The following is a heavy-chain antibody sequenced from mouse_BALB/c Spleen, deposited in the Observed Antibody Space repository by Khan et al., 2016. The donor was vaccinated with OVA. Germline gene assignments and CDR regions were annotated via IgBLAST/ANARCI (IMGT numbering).Heavy chain of an antibody. CDR2: INPKNGGT. J-gene: IGHJ4*01. Sequence: VQLQQSGPELVKPGASVKISCKTSGYTFPEYTVHWVKQSPGKSLDWIGVINPKNGGTAYNQKFKGKATLTVDNSSSTAYLEFRSLTSEDSAIYYCARDARRYWGQGTSVTVAS. V-gene: IGHV1-18*01. CDR1: GYTFPEYT. CDR3: ARDARRY.